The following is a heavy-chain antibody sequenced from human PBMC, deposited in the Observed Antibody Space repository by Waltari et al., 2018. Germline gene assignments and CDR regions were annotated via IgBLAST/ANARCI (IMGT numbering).Heavy chain of an antibody. CDR2: IKSDGSGA. D-gene: IGHD2-21*01. CDR1: GFAFSSHW. J-gene: IGHJ4*02. Sequence: EVQLVESGGGLIQPGGSRRLSCEASGFAFSSHWMHWVRHSPGEGLVWVARIKSDGSGAGYADSVKGRFIISRDNAKDTLYLQMNSLKVEDTAMYYCARDDSLWPHYFDHWGQGTLVAVSS. CDR3: ARDDSLWPHYFDH. V-gene: IGHV3-74*01.